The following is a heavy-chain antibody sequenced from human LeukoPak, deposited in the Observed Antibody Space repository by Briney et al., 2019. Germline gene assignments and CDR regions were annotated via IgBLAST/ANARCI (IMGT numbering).Heavy chain of an antibody. V-gene: IGHV3-23*01. J-gene: IGHJ4*02. CDR3: ATKRGWELLNYFDY. D-gene: IGHD1-26*01. Sequence: PGGSLRLSCAASGFTFSSYAMSWVRQAPGKGLGWVSAISGSGGSTYYADSVKGRFTISRDNSKNTLYLQMNSLRAEDTAVYCCATKRGWELLNYFDYWGQGTLVTVSS. CDR2: ISGSGGST. CDR1: GFTFSSYA.